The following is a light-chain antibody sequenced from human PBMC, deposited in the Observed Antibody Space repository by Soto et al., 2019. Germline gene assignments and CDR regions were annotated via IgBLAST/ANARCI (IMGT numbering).Light chain of an antibody. CDR1: SGSIASNY. V-gene: IGLV6-57*04. Sequence: NFLLTQPHPVSESPGKTVTISCTRSSGSIASNYVQWYQQRPGSAPTTVIYEDNQRPSGVPDRFSGSIDSSSNSASLTISRLKTEDEADYYCQSYHSSNVVFGGGTKLTVL. CDR2: EDN. CDR3: QSYHSSNVV. J-gene: IGLJ3*02.